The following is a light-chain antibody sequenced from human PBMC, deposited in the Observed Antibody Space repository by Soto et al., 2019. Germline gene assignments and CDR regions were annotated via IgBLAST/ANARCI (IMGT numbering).Light chain of an antibody. Sequence: QSVLTQPPSASGSPGQSVTISCTGTSSDIGGYNYVSWYQQRPGKAPKLMIYEVTERPSGVPDRFSGSKSGNTASLTVSGLQAEDEADYYCSSYAGSNDLVFGGGTKLTVL. CDR1: SSDIGGYNY. CDR3: SSYAGSNDLV. V-gene: IGLV2-8*01. CDR2: EVT. J-gene: IGLJ2*01.